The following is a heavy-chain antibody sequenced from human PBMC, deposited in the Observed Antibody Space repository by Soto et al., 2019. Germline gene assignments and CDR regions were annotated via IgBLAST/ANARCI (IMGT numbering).Heavy chain of an antibody. Sequence: GGSLRLSCAASGFTFSSYAMHWVRQAPGKGLEWVAVISYGGSNKYYADSVKGRFTISRDNSKNTLYLQMNSLRAEDTAVYYCAFDLNYGDYNFDYWGQGTLVTVSS. CDR3: AFDLNYGDYNFDY. V-gene: IGHV3-30-3*01. CDR2: ISYGGSNK. CDR1: GFTFSSYA. J-gene: IGHJ4*02. D-gene: IGHD4-17*01.